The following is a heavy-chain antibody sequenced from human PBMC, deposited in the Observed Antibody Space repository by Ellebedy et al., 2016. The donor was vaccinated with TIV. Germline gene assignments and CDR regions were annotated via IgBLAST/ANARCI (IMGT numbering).Heavy chain of an antibody. J-gene: IGHJ4*02. D-gene: IGHD2-15*01. CDR2: LNRDGTGT. CDR3: ARNRYCSAGDCYALGY. Sequence: PGGSLRLSCAASGFTFSNYWMHWVRQAPGKGLVWISRLNRDGTGTIYADSVKGRFTISRDNAKSTLYLQMNNLRAEDTAVYYCARNRYCSAGDCYALGYWGQGTLVTVSS. CDR1: GFTFSNYW. V-gene: IGHV3-74*01.